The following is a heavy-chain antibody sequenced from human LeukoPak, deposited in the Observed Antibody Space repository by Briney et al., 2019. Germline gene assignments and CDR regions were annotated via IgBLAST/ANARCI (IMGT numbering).Heavy chain of an antibody. CDR1: GFAFETYT. V-gene: IGHV3-21*04. CDR3: AKGLFSGYDKYLDS. D-gene: IGHD5-12*01. Sequence: PGRSLTLSCVASGFAFETYTMNWVRQAPGKGLEWVSFISSTSSDINYADSVRDRFTISRDNAKNSLFLQMDSLRVEDTAVYYCAKGLFSGYDKYLDSWGQGTLVTVSS. J-gene: IGHJ4*02. CDR2: ISSTSSDI.